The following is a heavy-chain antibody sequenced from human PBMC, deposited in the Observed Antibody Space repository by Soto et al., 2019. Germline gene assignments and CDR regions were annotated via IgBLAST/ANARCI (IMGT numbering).Heavy chain of an antibody. J-gene: IGHJ4*02. CDR1: GFTFNNCA. CDR3: AKDRNYPRDQFHN. Sequence: GGSLRLSCAAFGFTFNNCAMSWVRQAPGKGLEWVSAISANGQGIYYADSVKGRFIISRDSSKNTVFLHMDSLTAEDTAVYYCAKDRNYPRDQFHNWGQGTLVTVSS. CDR2: ISANGQGI. V-gene: IGHV3-23*01. D-gene: IGHD1-7*01.